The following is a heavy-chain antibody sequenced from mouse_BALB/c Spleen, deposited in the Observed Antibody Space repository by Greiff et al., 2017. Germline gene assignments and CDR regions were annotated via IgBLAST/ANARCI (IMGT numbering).Heavy chain of an antibody. CDR2: IFPGSGNT. V-gene: IGHV1-66*01. D-gene: IGHD1-1*01. Sequence: QVQLQQSGPELVKPGASVKISCKASGYSFTSYYIHWVKQRPGQGLEWIGWIFPGSGNTKYNEKFKGKATLTADTSSSTAYMQLSSLTSEDSAVYFCARWTTVVDAMDYWGQGTSVTVSS. J-gene: IGHJ4*01. CDR1: GYSFTSYY. CDR3: ARWTTVVDAMDY.